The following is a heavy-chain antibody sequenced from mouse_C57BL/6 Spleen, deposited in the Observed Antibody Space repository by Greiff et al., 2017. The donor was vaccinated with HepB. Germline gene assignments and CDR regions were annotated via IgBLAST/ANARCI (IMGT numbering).Heavy chain of an antibody. V-gene: IGHV3-6*01. J-gene: IGHJ2*01. CDR2: ISYDGSN. D-gene: IGHD1-1*01. Sequence: ESGPGLVKPSQSLSLTCSVTGYSITSGYYWNWIRQFPGNKLEWMGYISYDGSNNYNPSLKNRISITRDTSKNQFFLKLNSVTTEDTATYYCASKIVATGFDYWGQGTTLTVSS. CDR1: GYSITSGYY. CDR3: ASKIVATGFDY.